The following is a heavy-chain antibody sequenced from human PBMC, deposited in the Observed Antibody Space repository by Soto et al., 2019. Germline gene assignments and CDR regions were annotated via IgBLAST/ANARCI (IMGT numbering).Heavy chain of an antibody. D-gene: IGHD3-16*02. Sequence: QVQLQESGPGLVRPSETLSLTCTVSGDSLSTYYWSWIRQPAGERLEWIGRIHDTGRTNYNPSLKSRVTMSVDTSKNQFSLRVNSVTAAYTAVYYCARERVAGTYRFDSWGQGTLVTVSS. CDR1: GDSLSTYY. J-gene: IGHJ4*02. CDR2: IHDTGRT. CDR3: ARERVAGTYRFDS. V-gene: IGHV4-4*07.